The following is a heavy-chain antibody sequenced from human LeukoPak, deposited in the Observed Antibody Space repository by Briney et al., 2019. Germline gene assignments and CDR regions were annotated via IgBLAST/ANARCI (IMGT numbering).Heavy chain of an antibody. CDR3: ARAHIIVVVVAATRGGWFDP. Sequence: SETLSLTCAVYGGSFSGYYWSWIRQPPGRGLEWIGEIDHSGNTNYNPSPKSRVTISLDTSKNQFSLRLTSVTAADTAVYYCARAHIIVVVVAATRGGWFDPWGQGTLVTVSS. CDR1: GGSFSGYY. CDR2: IDHSGNT. J-gene: IGHJ5*02. V-gene: IGHV4-34*01. D-gene: IGHD2-15*01.